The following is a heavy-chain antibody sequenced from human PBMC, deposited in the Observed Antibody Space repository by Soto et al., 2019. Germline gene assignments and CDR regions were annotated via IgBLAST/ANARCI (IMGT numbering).Heavy chain of an antibody. CDR2: VYPSDSDV. CDR3: TKGAPRPFYS. CDR1: GYRFTSSW. Sequence: AGESLKISCQGSGYRFTSSWIGWVRQMPGKGLEWLGNVYPSDSDVRYSPSFEGRVTISADNSINTAYLHLLNLKASDTAIYYCTKGAPRPFYSWGQGSRVTVAS. J-gene: IGHJ4*02. V-gene: IGHV5-51*01. D-gene: IGHD3-16*01.